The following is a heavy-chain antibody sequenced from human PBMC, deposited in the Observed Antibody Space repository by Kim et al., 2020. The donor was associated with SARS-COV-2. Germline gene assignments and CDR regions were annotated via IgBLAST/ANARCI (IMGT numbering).Heavy chain of an antibody. CDR3: ARHTGQQPNNWFDP. J-gene: IGHJ5*02. V-gene: IGHV5-10-1*01. CDR1: EYTFTSYW. Sequence: GESLKISCKGSEYTFTSYWITWVRQMPGKGLEGRGRFDPVDSQTYYSPSFQGHVTISVDKSISTAYVQWSSLEASDTAMYYCARHTGQQPNNWFDPWGQGTLVTVSS. D-gene: IGHD6-13*01. CDR2: FDPVDSQT.